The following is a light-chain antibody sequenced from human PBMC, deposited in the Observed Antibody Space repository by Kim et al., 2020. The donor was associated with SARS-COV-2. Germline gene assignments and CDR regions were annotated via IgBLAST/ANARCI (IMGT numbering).Light chain of an antibody. V-gene: IGLV1-47*02. CDR3: AVWDDSLSGPV. CDR1: SANVRKNY. Sequence: GQKVTVSCSGSSANVRKNYESWYNHLPATAPPLLIYCDDQRPSGVPDRFSASSTGGSAALAISGLRSEEEANYSCAVWDDSLSGPVFGGGTQLTVL. J-gene: IGLJ3*02. CDR2: CDD.